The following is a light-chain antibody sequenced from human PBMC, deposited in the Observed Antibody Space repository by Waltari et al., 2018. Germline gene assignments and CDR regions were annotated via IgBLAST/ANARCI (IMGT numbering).Light chain of an antibody. Sequence: QLVVTQSPSASASLGASVKLTCTLSSGHISYAIAWHQQQPEKGPRYLMKVNSDGSHNKGDGIPDRFAGSSSGAERYLTISSLQSEDEADYYCQTWGTGIQVFGAGTKVTVL. CDR3: QTWGTGIQV. J-gene: IGLJ1*01. CDR1: SGHISYA. CDR2: VNSDGSH. V-gene: IGLV4-69*01.